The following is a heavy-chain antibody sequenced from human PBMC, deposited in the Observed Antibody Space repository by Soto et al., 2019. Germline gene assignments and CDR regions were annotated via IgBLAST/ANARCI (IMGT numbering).Heavy chain of an antibody. CDR1: GFTFSSYS. Sequence: EVQLVESGGGLVKPGGSLRLSCAASGFTFSSYSMNCVRQAPGKGLEWVSSISSSSSYIYYADSVKGRFTISRDNAKNSLYLQMNSLRAEDTAVYYCARGAAAGTPPFDYWGQGTLVTVSS. J-gene: IGHJ4*02. CDR3: ARGAAAGTPPFDY. V-gene: IGHV3-21*01. D-gene: IGHD6-13*01. CDR2: ISSSSSYI.